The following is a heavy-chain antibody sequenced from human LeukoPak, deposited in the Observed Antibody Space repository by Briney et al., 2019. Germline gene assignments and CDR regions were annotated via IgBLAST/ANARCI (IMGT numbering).Heavy chain of an antibody. CDR1: GYTFTGYY. V-gene: IGHV1-2*02. D-gene: IGHD3-3*01. J-gene: IGHJ6*03. CDR2: INPNSGGT. Sequence: APVKVSCKASGYTFTGYYMHWVRQAPGQGLEWMGWINPNSGGTNYAQKFQGRVTMTRDTSISTAYMELSRLRSDDTAVYYCARASREIGVVIDYYYYYMDVWGKGTTVTVSS. CDR3: ARASREIGVVIDYYYYYMDV.